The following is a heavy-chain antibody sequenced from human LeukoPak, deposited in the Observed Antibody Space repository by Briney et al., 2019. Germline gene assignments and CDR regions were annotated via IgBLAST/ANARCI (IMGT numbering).Heavy chain of an antibody. D-gene: IGHD6-19*01. CDR3: ARDLSGLAFDI. CDR2: INPNSGGT. CDR1: GYTFTDYY. V-gene: IGHV1-2*02. Sequence: ATVKISCKVSGYTFTDYYMHWVQQAPGQGLEWMGWINPNSGGTNYAQKFQGRVTMTRDTSISTAYMELSRLRSDDTAVYYCARDLSGLAFDIWGQGTMVTVSS. J-gene: IGHJ3*02.